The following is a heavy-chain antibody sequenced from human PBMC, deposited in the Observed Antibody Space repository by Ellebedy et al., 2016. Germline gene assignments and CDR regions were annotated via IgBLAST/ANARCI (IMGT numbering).Heavy chain of an antibody. CDR3: ARSGYPLAYWYFGL. V-gene: IGHV4-59*01. J-gene: IGHJ2*01. Sequence: SETLSLTCTVSDGSISSYYWSWIRQPPGKGLEWIGYIYYSGSTNYNPSLKSRVTISVDTSKNQFSLNLSSMTAADTAVYYYARSGYPLAYWYFGLWGRGTLVTVSS. CDR1: DGSISSYY. CDR2: IYYSGST. D-gene: IGHD5-12*01.